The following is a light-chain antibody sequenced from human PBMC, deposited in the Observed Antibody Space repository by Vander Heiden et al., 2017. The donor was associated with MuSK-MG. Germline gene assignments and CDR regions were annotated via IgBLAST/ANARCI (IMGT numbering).Light chain of an antibody. J-gene: IGKJ5*01. CDR3: QQYNNWPIT. V-gene: IGKV3D-15*01. CDR1: QGVSSN. CDR2: GAS. Sequence: EIVITLSPPTLSVSPGERPPLSSRGRQGVSSNLAWYQQKPGQAPRLLIYGASSRATGIPDRFSGSGSGTEFTLTISSLQSEDFAVYYCQQYNNWPITLGQGTRVEIK.